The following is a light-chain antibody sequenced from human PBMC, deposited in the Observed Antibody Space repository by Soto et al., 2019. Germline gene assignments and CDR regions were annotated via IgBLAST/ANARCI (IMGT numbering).Light chain of an antibody. CDR3: HQYASSPQT. CDR1: QSVSSY. J-gene: IGKJ5*01. Sequence: LTQSPASLSSSAGDRVTITCRASQSVSSYLAWYQQKTGQAPILLIYVASNRATGVPSRFSGSGSGTDFTPTISSLEPEDFAVYYCHQYASSPQTFGQGTRLEIK. V-gene: IGKV3-11*01. CDR2: VAS.